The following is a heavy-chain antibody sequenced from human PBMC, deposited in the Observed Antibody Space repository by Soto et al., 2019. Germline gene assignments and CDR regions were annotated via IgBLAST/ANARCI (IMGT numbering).Heavy chain of an antibody. V-gene: IGHV3-23*01. CDR1: GFTFSSYA. CDR2: ISGSGGST. J-gene: IGHJ4*02. Sequence: EVQLLESGGGLVQPGGSLRLSCAASGFTFSSYAMRWVRQAPVKGLEWVAAISGSGGSTYYADSVKGRFTISRDNSKNTLYLQMNSLRADDTAVYYCARRGSGSYYDYLGQGTLVTVSS. CDR3: ARRGSGSYYDY. D-gene: IGHD1-26*01.